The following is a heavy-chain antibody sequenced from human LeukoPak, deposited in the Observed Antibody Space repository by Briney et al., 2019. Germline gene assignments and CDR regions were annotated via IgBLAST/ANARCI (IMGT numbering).Heavy chain of an antibody. D-gene: IGHD5-18*01. V-gene: IGHV3-53*01. CDR2: IYSGGST. CDR3: ARDPGYSYGTFDY. J-gene: IGHJ4*02. CDR1: GFTFRNYA. Sequence: GRSLRLSCAASGFTFRNYAMHWVRQAPGKGLEWVSVIYSGGSTYYADSVKGRFTISRDNSKNTLYLQMNSLRAEDTAVYYCARDPGYSYGTFDYWGQGTLVTVSS.